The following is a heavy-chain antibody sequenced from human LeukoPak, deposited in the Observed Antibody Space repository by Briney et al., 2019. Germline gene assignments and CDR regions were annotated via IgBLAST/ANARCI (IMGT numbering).Heavy chain of an antibody. CDR1: GDSVSSYSAG. Sequence: SQTLSLTCAISGDSVSSYSAGWNWIRQSPSRGLEWLGRTYYRSKWYNEYALFVRSRITISPDTSKNQVSLQLNSVTPDDTAFYYCGRDIGAAIGHWGQGTLVTVSS. D-gene: IGHD6-13*01. CDR2: TYYRSKWYN. V-gene: IGHV6-1*01. J-gene: IGHJ4*02. CDR3: GRDIGAAIGH.